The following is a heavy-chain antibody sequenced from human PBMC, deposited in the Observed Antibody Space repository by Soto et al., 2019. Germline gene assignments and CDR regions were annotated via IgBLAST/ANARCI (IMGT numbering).Heavy chain of an antibody. CDR1: GFTFTRYS. J-gene: IGHJ4*02. CDR3: ARESEGLTSNFDY. CDR2: ISSTTNYI. Sequence: GALRLSCAASGFTFTRYSMNWVRQAPGKGLEWVSSISSTTNYIYYGDSMKGRFTISRDNGKNSLYLEIHSLRAEDTAVYYCARESEGLTSNFDYWGQGTLVTVSS. V-gene: IGHV3-21*06.